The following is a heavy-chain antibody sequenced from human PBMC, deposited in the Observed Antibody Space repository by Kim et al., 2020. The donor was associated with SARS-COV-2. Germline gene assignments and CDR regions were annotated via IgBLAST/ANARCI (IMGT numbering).Heavy chain of an antibody. Sequence: TLSLTCTVSNDSISSEDYYWSWIRQPPGKGLEWIGYIYYSAGTFYNPSLKSRLTISVDTSKNQFSLKLSSVTAADTAVSYCARVGGSSSSRGWFDPW. CDR2: IYYSAGT. CDR3: ARVGGSSSSRGWFDP. J-gene: IGHJ5*02. CDR1: NDSISSEDYY. V-gene: IGHV4-30-4*01. D-gene: IGHD6-13*01.